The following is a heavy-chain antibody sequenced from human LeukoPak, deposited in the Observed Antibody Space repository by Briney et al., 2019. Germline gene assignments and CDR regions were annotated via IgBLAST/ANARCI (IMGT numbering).Heavy chain of an antibody. V-gene: IGHV4-59*01. Sequence: SETLSLTCTVSGGSISSYYWSWIRQPPGKGLEWIGYIYYSGSTNYNPSLKSRVTISVDTSKNQFSLKLSSVTAADTAVYYCARDRGYSYGYRQEFDYWGQGTLVTVSS. CDR2: IYYSGST. CDR1: GGSISSYY. CDR3: ARDRGYSYGYRQEFDY. D-gene: IGHD5-18*01. J-gene: IGHJ4*02.